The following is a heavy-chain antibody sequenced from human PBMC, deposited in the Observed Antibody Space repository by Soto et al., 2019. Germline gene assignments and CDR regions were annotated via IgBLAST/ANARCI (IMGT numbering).Heavy chain of an antibody. V-gene: IGHV1-46*01. CDR3: ARLIYDSSEAYSSGTDA. J-gene: IGHJ6*02. D-gene: IGHD3-22*01. CDR2: INPSGGST. CDR1: GDTFTSYD. Sequence: SSVKVACKASGDTFTSYDMHCVGQAPGQGLAWMGIINPSGGSTSYAQKFQGRVTMTRDTSTSTVYMELSSRRSEDTDVYSCARLIYDSSEAYSSGTDAWGQGTTVTVS.